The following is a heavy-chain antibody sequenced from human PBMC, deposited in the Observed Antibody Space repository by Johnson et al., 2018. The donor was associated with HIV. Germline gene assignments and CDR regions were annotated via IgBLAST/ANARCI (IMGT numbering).Heavy chain of an antibody. CDR3: ARLPSGYSRDAFDI. V-gene: IGHV3-53*01. J-gene: IGHJ3*02. Sequence: VQLVESGGGVVQPGGSLRLSCAASGFTVSSNYMSWVRQAPGKGLEWVSVIYSGGSTYYADSVKGRFTISRDNSKNTLYLQMNSLRAEDTAVYYCARLPSGYSRDAFDIWGEGTMVTVS. D-gene: IGHD5-18*01. CDR1: GFTVSSNY. CDR2: IYSGGST.